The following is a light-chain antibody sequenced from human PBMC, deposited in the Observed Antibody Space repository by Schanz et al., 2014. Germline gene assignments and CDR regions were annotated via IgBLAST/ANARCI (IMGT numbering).Light chain of an antibody. CDR1: SSDIGNYNY. CDR2: EVT. J-gene: IGLJ3*02. Sequence: QSALTQPPSASGSPGQSVTISCTGTSSDIGNYNYVSWYQQHPGQAPKLVIYEVTKRPSGVYTRFSGSKSGNTASLTISGLQAEDEADYYCCSYAGDNTLRFGGGTRLTVL. CDR3: CSYAGDNTLR. V-gene: IGLV2-23*02.